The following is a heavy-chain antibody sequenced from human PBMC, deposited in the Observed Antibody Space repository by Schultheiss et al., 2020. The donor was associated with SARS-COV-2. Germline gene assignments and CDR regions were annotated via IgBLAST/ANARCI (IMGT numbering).Heavy chain of an antibody. V-gene: IGHV3-48*04. CDR3: AASGGTY. CDR2: ISPGYITM. J-gene: IGHJ4*02. CDR1: GFTFSRYS. D-gene: IGHD3-16*01. Sequence: GESLKISCTASGFTFSRYSLNWVRQVPGKGLEWISYISPGYITMYKVDSVKGRFTISRDNAKNSVYLQMTNLRPEDTAVFYCAASGGTYWGQGTLVTVSS.